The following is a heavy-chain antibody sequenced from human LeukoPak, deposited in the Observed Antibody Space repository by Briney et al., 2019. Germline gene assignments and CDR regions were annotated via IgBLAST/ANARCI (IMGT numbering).Heavy chain of an antibody. CDR2: INPNSGGT. Sequence: GASVKVSCKASGYTFTGYYMHWVRQAPGQGLEWMGWINPNSGGTNYAQKLQGRVTMTTDTSTSTAYMELRSLRSDDTAVYYCARVISGSATISYWFDPWGQGTLVTVSS. J-gene: IGHJ5*02. CDR1: GYTFTGYY. D-gene: IGHD1-26*01. CDR3: ARVISGSATISYWFDP. V-gene: IGHV1-2*02.